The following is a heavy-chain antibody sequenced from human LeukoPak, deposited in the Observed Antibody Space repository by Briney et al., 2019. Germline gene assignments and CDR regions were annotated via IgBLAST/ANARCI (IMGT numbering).Heavy chain of an antibody. CDR2: IYTSGST. V-gene: IGHV4-61*02. D-gene: IGHD6-19*01. CDR3: ARDSAGGSGWSWNYYGMDV. Sequence: SETLSLTCTVSGGSISSGSYYWSWIRQPAGKGPEWIGRIYTSGSTNYNPSLKSRVTISVDTSKNQFSLKLSSVTAADTAVYYCARDSAGGSGWSWNYYGMDVWGQGTTVTVSS. J-gene: IGHJ6*02. CDR1: GGSISSGSYY.